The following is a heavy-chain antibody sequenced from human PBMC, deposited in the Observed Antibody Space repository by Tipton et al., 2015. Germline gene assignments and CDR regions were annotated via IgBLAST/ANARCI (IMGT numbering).Heavy chain of an antibody. CDR2: ISGSGGST. Sequence: SLRLSCAASGFTFTTHAMSWVRQAPGKGLEWVSTISGSGGSTNYADSVEGRFTISRDNSKNTLYLQMNSLRAGDTAVYYCARMGYCSSSSCYVYFDYWGQGSLVTVSS. CDR3: ARMGYCSSSSCYVYFDY. J-gene: IGHJ4*02. V-gene: IGHV3-23*01. D-gene: IGHD2-2*01. CDR1: GFTFTTHA.